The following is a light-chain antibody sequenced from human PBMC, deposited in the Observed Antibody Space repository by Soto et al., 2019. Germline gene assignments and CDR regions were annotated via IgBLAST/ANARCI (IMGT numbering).Light chain of an antibody. Sequence: YELTQPPSMSVAPGQTARITCGGNNIESKTVHWYQQKAGQAPVLVVYDDSDRPSGIPERFSGSNSGNTATLTISRVEAGDEADYYCQVWDVSTVHYVFGTGTKVTVL. CDR2: DDS. V-gene: IGLV3-21*02. CDR3: QVWDVSTVHYV. CDR1: NIESKT. J-gene: IGLJ1*01.